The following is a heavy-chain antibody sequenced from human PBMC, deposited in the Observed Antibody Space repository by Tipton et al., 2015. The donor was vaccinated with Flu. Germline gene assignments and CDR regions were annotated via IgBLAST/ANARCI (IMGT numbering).Heavy chain of an antibody. CDR2: IKQDGSEK. V-gene: IGHV3-7*01. CDR3: AREPYSGGYYLRYYYGMDV. D-gene: IGHD1-26*01. CDR1: GFTFSSYW. J-gene: IGHJ6*02. Sequence: SLRLSCAASGFTFSSYWMSWVRQATGKGLEWVANIKQDGSEKYYVDSVKGQFTISRDNAKNSLYLQMNSLRAEDTAVYYCAREPYSGGYYLRYYYGMDVWGQGTTVTVSS.